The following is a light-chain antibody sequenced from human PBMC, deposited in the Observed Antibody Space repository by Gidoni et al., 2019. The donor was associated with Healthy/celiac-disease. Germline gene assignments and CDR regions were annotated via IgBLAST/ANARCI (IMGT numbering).Light chain of an antibody. Sequence: EIVMTQSPATLSVSPGERATLSCRASQSVSSNLAWYQQKPGQAPRLLIYGASTRATGIPARFSGSGSGTEFTLTISSLQSEDFAVYYCQQYNNWPREFTFGPGTKVEIK. J-gene: IGKJ3*01. CDR2: GAS. V-gene: IGKV3-15*01. CDR1: QSVSSN. CDR3: QQYNNWPREFT.